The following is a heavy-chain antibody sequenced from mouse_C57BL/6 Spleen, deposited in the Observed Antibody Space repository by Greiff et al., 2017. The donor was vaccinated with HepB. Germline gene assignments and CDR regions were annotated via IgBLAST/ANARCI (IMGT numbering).Heavy chain of an antibody. CDR1: GFNIKDYY. J-gene: IGHJ3*01. CDR2: IDPEDGDT. D-gene: IGHD3-2*02. CDR3: TTAQATLAWFAY. V-gene: IGHV14-1*01. Sequence: VQLKQSGAELVRPGASVKLSCTASGFNIKDYYMHWVKQRPEQGLEWIGRIDPEDGDTEYAPKFQGKATMTADTSSNTAYLQLSSLTSEDTAVYYCTTAQATLAWFAYWGQGTLVTVSA.